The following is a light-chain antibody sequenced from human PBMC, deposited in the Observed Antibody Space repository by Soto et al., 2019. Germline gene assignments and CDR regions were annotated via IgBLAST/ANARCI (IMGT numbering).Light chain of an antibody. J-gene: IGKJ1*01. V-gene: IGKV3-20*01. CDR3: QQYGSSPWT. Sequence: EIVLTQSPGTLSLSPGERATLSCRASQSVSNSYLAWYQQKPGQAPRLLIYATSSRATGIPDRFSGSGSGTDFTLIISRLEPGDFAVYYCQQYGSSPWTFGQGTKVEIK. CDR1: QSVSNSY. CDR2: ATS.